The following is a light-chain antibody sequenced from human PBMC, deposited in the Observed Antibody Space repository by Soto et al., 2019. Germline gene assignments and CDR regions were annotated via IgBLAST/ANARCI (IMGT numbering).Light chain of an antibody. Sequence: EIVLTQSPGTLSLSPGERATLSCRASQSVSSSYLAWYQQKPGQAPRLLIYGASGRATGIPDRFSGSGSGTDFTLTISRLGPEDFAVYYCQQYGSSSLTFGGGTKVEIK. J-gene: IGKJ4*01. CDR3: QQYGSSSLT. V-gene: IGKV3-20*01. CDR2: GAS. CDR1: QSVSSSY.